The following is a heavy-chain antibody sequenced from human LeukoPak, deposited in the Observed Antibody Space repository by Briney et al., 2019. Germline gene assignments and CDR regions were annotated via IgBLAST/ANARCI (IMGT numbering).Heavy chain of an antibody. J-gene: IGHJ4*02. V-gene: IGHV3-15*01. Sequence: PGGSLRLSCAASGFTVSSNYMSWVRQAPGKGLEWVGRIKHKADGETKDYAAPVKGRFTLSRDDSKNTLYLQMNNLKIEDTAVYYCTAIVGATADCWGQGTLVTVSS. CDR1: GFTVSSNY. CDR2: IKHKADGETK. D-gene: IGHD1-26*01. CDR3: TAIVGATADC.